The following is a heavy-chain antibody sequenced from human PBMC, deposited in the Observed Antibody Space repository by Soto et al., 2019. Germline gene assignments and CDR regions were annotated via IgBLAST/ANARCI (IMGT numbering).Heavy chain of an antibody. CDR2: ISGSGTTT. CDR1: GFIFNTYT. V-gene: IGHV3-23*01. D-gene: IGHD2-15*01. Sequence: PGGSLRLSCATSGFIFNTYTMTWVRQAPGKGLEWVSAISGSGTTTSYADSVKGRFTISRDDSNTTVSLQMNNLRAEDTAVYFCAKGKDADCSFGVCYHPFDSWGQGILVTVSS. J-gene: IGHJ4*02. CDR3: AKGKDADCSFGVCYHPFDS.